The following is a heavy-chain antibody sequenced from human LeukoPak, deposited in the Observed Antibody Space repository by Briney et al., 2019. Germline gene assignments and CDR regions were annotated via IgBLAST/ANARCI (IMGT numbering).Heavy chain of an antibody. CDR3: ARRYCSGGSCYVDY. V-gene: IGHV1-2*02. Sequence: ASVKVSCKTSAYNFTAYYMHWVRQAPGQGLEWMGWINPNSGDTKYAQKFQGRVTMTRDTPISTAYMELSRLRSDDTAVYYCARRYCSGGSCYVDYWGQGTLVTVSS. CDR2: INPNSGDT. J-gene: IGHJ4*02. D-gene: IGHD2-15*01. CDR1: AYNFTAYY.